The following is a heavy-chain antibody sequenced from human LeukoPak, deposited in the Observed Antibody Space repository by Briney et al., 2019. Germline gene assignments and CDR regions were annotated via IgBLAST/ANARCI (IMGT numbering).Heavy chain of an antibody. D-gene: IGHD3-9*01. V-gene: IGHV3-7*01. Sequence: EGSLRLSCAASGFTFSSYWMSWVRQAPGKGLEWVANIKQDGSEKYYVDSVKGRFTISRDNAKNSLYLQMNSLRAEDMAVYYCAREDREINYDILTGYSSTSSFDYWGQGTLVTVSS. CDR3: AREDREINYDILTGYSSTSSFDY. CDR2: IKQDGSEK. J-gene: IGHJ4*02. CDR1: GFTFSSYW.